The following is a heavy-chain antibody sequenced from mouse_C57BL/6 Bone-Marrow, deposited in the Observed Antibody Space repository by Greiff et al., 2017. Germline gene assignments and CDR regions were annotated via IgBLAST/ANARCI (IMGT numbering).Heavy chain of an antibody. CDR3: VRYAMDY. J-gene: IGHJ4*01. Sequence: EVKLMESGGGLVQPKGSLKLSCAASGFSFHTYAMNWVRQAPGRGLEWVARIRSKSNNYATYYADSVKDRFTISRDDSESMLYLQMNNLKTEDTAMYYGVRYAMDYWGQGTSVTVSS. V-gene: IGHV10-1*01. CDR2: IRSKSNNYAT. CDR1: GFSFHTYA.